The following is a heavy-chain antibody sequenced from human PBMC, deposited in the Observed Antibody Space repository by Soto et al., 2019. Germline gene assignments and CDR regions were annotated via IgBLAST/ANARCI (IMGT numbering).Heavy chain of an antibody. J-gene: IGHJ6*02. CDR1: GFTFSSYA. CDR2: ISYGGSNK. Sequence: GGSLRLSCAASGFTFSSYAMHWVRQAPGKGLEWVAVISYGGSNKYYADSVKGRFTISRDNSKNTLWLQMNSLRAEDTAVYHCAKLGTVPPYYGMDVWGQGTTVTVS. D-gene: IGHD3-16*01. CDR3: AKLGTVPPYYGMDV. V-gene: IGHV3-30-3*02.